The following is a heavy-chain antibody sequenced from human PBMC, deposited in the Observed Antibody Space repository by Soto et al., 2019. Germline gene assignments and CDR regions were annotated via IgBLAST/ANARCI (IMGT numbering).Heavy chain of an antibody. V-gene: IGHV4-59*01. CDR3: AKMEYGLYYSDY. J-gene: IGHJ4*02. CDR2: IYYSGST. D-gene: IGHD2-8*01. Sequence: SETLSLTCSVSGASLSSYYWTWIRQPPEKGLQWIGYIYYSGSTNYNPSLKSRVTISVDTSKNQFSLKLSSLTAADTAFYYCAKMEYGLYYSDYWGLGTLVTVSS. CDR1: GASLSSYY.